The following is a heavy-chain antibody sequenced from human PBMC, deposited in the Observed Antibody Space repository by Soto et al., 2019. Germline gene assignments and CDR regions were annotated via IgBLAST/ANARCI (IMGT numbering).Heavy chain of an antibody. CDR3: AREPMKAVTYVLDY. J-gene: IGHJ4*02. D-gene: IGHD3-16*01. CDR2: IYYSGST. V-gene: IGHV4-39*02. CDR1: GGSISSSSYY. Sequence: QLQLQESGPGLVKPSETLSLTCTVSGGSISSSSYYWGWIRQPPGKGLEWIGSIYYSGSTYYNPSLKSRVTISVDTSKNQFSLKLSSVTAADTAVYYCAREPMKAVTYVLDYWGQGTLVTVSS.